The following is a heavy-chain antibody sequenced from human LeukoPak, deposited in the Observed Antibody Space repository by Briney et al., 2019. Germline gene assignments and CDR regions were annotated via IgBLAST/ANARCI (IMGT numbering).Heavy chain of an antibody. Sequence: SETLSLTCTVSGGSISSYYWSWIRQPPGKGLEWIGYIYYSGSTNYNPSLKSRVTISVDTSKNQFSLKLSSVTAADTAVYYCARYPTLGPFDYWGLGTLVTVSS. CDR3: ARYPTLGPFDY. V-gene: IGHV4-59*01. D-gene: IGHD2-15*01. J-gene: IGHJ4*02. CDR1: GGSISSYY. CDR2: IYYSGST.